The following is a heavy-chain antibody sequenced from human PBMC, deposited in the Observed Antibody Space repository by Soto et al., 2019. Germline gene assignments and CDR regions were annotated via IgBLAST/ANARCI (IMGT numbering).Heavy chain of an antibody. D-gene: IGHD3-16*02. Sequence: SETLSLTCAVYGGSFSGYYWSWIRQPPGKGLEWIGEINHSGSTNYNPSLKSRVTISVDTSKNQFSLKLSSVTAADTAVYYCARVRLGELSLFRYFDDWGQGTLVTVSS. J-gene: IGHJ4*02. V-gene: IGHV4-34*01. CDR1: GGSFSGYY. CDR2: INHSGST. CDR3: ARVRLGELSLFRYFDD.